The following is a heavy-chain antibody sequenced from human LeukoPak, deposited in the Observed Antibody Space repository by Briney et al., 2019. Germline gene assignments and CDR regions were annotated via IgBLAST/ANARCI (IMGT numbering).Heavy chain of an antibody. Sequence: GGSLRLSCAASGFVVSTDYMSWVRQAPGKGLEWVSVLYSGGSTYYTDSVKGRFTISRDNSNNTLYLQMNNLRAEDTAVYYCAMDSAWLPLKFDYWGPGTLVAVSS. J-gene: IGHJ4*02. D-gene: IGHD5-24*01. CDR2: LYSGGST. CDR3: AMDSAWLPLKFDY. V-gene: IGHV3-66*01. CDR1: GFVVSTDY.